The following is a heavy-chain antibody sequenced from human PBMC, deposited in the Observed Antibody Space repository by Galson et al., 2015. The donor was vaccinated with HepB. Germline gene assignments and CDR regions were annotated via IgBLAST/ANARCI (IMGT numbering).Heavy chain of an antibody. CDR2: IIPIFGTA. J-gene: IGHJ5*02. D-gene: IGHD2-8*01. Sequence: SVKVSCKASGGTFSSYAISWVRQAPGQGLEWMGGIIPIFGTANYAQKFQGRVTITADESTSTAYMELSSLRSEDTAVYYCAGTSGSRATLFDPWGQGTLGTVSS. CDR1: GGTFSSYA. V-gene: IGHV1-69*13. CDR3: AGTSGSRATLFDP.